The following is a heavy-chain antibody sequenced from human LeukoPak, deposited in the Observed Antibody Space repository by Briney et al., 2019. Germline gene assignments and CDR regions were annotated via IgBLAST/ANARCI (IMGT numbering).Heavy chain of an antibody. V-gene: IGHV3-48*04. CDR1: GFTFSSYS. D-gene: IGHD1-1*01. CDR3: ARHHHHGWNDI. CDR2: ISSSSSTI. J-gene: IGHJ1*01. Sequence: PGGSLRLSCAASGFTFSSYSMNWVRQAPGKGLEWVSYISSSSSTIYYADSVKGRFTISRDNAKNSLYLQMNSLRAEDTAVYYCARHHHHGWNDIWGQGTLVTVSS.